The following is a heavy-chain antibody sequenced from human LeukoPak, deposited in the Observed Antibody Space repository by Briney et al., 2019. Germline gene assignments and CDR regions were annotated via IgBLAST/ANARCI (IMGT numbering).Heavy chain of an antibody. CDR3: ARGGSTWPNYCYYGVDV. D-gene: IGHD3-10*01. CDR2: INPNSGGT. Sequence: ASVKVSCKASGYTVTGYYMHWVRQAPGQGLEWMGWINPNSGGTNYAQNFQGRVTMTRDTSISTAYMELSRLRSDDTAMFYCARGGSTWPNYCYYGVDVWGQGTTVTVSS. V-gene: IGHV1-2*02. CDR1: GYTVTGYY. J-gene: IGHJ6*02.